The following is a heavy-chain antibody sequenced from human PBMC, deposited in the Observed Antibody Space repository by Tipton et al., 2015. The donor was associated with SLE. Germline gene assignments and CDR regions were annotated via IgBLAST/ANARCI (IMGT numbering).Heavy chain of an antibody. Sequence: SLRLSCAASGFTFSSYAMSWVRQAPGKGLKCVSTISGSGGSTYYADSVKGRFTISRDNSQNTLYLQMNSLRADDTAVYFCARSYSSWEDFDYWGQGTLVTVSS. CDR3: ARSYSSWEDFDY. CDR1: GFTFSSYA. V-gene: IGHV3-23*01. J-gene: IGHJ4*02. CDR2: ISGSGGST. D-gene: IGHD6-19*01.